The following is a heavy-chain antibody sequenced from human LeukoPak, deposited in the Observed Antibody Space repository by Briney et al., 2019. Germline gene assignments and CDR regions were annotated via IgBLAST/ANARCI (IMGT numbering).Heavy chain of an antibody. V-gene: IGHV3-7*01. Sequence: GGSLRLSCAASGFTFSSYGVHWVRQAPGKGLEWVANIKQDGSEKYYVDSVKGRFTISRDNAKNSLYLQMNSLRAEDTAVYYCARGTRYSYGYTYYYYYGMDVWGQGTTVTVSS. D-gene: IGHD5-18*01. CDR1: GFTFSSYG. CDR2: IKQDGSEK. J-gene: IGHJ6*02. CDR3: ARGTRYSYGYTYYYYYGMDV.